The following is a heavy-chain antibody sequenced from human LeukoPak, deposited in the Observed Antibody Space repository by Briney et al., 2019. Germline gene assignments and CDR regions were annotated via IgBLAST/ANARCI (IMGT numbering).Heavy chain of an antibody. J-gene: IGHJ4*02. V-gene: IGHV1-2*02. CDR2: INPNSGGT. CDR1: GYTFTGYY. Sequence: ASVKVSCKASGYTFTGYYMHWVRQAPGQGLEWMGWINPNSGGTNYAQKFQGRVTMTRDTSISTAYMELSRLRSDDTAVYYCARDRSPIVGATLPTLWGQGTLVTVSS. CDR3: ARDRSPIVGATLPTL. D-gene: IGHD1-26*01.